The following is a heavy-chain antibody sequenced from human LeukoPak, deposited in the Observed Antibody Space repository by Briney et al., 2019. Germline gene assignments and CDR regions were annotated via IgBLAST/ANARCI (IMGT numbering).Heavy chain of an antibody. Sequence: SETLSLTCTVSGGSISSGDYYWSWIRQSPGKGLEWIGYIYYSGSTYYNPSLKSRVTISVDRSKNQFSLKLSSVTAADTAVYYCAREGSRYYDFWSGDDYYYYYMDVWGKGTTVTVSS. V-gene: IGHV4-30-4*08. CDR3: AREGSRYYDFWSGDDYYYYYMDV. CDR2: IYYSGST. D-gene: IGHD3-3*01. J-gene: IGHJ6*03. CDR1: GGSISSGDYY.